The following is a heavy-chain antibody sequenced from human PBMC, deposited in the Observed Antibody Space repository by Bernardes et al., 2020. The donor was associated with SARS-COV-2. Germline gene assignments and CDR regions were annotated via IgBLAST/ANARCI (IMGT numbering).Heavy chain of an antibody. J-gene: IGHJ4*02. CDR3: AKDLIAGTLGGLPQTFDY. Sequence: GGSLRLSCAASGFAFSTYAMSWVRQAPGKGLEWVSVISGSGGTTYYSVTVKGRFTISRDNSQNMLYLQMSSLRAEDTAVYFCAKDLIAGTLGGLPQTFDYWGQGTLVTGSS. CDR1: GFAFSTYA. CDR2: ISGSGGTT. V-gene: IGHV3-23*01. D-gene: IGHD3-16*01.